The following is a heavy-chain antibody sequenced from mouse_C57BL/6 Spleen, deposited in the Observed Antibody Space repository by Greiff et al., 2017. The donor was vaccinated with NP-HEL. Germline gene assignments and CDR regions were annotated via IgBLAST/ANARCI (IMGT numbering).Heavy chain of an antibody. Sequence: EVKLQESGPELVKPGASVKMSCKASGYTFTDYNMHWVKQSHGKSLEWIGYINPNNGGTSYNQKFKGKATLTVNKSSSTAYMELRSLTSEDSAVXYCARGRLRTDYYAMDYWGQGTSVTVSS. CDR2: INPNNGGT. V-gene: IGHV1-22*01. CDR1: GYTFTDYN. J-gene: IGHJ4*01. CDR3: ARGRLRTDYYAMDY. D-gene: IGHD2-4*01.